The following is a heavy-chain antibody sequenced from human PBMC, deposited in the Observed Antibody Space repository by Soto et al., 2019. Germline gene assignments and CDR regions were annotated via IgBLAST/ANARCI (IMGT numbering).Heavy chain of an antibody. CDR2: ISAYNGNT. Sequence: GASVKVSCKASGYTFTSYGISWVRQAPGQGLEWMGWISAYNGNTNYAQKLQGRVTMTTDTSTSTAYMELRSLRSDDTAVYYCARDSITIFGVVPRFFWGQGTLVTVSS. J-gene: IGHJ4*02. V-gene: IGHV1-18*01. D-gene: IGHD3-3*01. CDR3: ARDSITIFGVVPRFF. CDR1: GYTFTSYG.